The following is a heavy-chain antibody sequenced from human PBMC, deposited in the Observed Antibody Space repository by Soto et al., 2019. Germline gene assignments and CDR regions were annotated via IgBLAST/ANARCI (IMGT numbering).Heavy chain of an antibody. Sequence: GGSLRLSCAASGFTFSSYSMNWVRQAPGKGLEWVSSISSSSSYIYYADSVKGRFTISRDNAKNSLYLQMNSLRAEDTAVYYCARVRLNGDGYNYFFDYWGQGTLVTVSS. CDR1: GFTFSSYS. J-gene: IGHJ4*02. V-gene: IGHV3-21*01. D-gene: IGHD5-12*01. CDR3: ARVRLNGDGYNYFFDY. CDR2: ISSSSSYI.